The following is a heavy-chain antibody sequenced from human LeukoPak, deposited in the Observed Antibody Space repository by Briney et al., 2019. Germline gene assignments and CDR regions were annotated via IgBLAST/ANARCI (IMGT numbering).Heavy chain of an antibody. D-gene: IGHD2-21*02. V-gene: IGHV3-30-3*02. J-gene: IGHJ4*02. CDR1: GFTFSSHA. CDR3: VNDYCGADCHF. CDR2: ISYDGSIK. Sequence: GGSLRLSCAASGFTFSSHAMQWVRQAPGKGLEWVAFISYDGSIKYYADSVKGRFTISRDNSKNTLYLQMSSLRTEDTAVYYCVNDYCGADCHFWGQGTLVTVSS.